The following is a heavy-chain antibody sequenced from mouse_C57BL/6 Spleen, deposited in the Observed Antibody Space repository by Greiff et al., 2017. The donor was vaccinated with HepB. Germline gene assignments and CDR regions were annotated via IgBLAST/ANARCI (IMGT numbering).Heavy chain of an antibody. J-gene: IGHJ1*03. Sequence: QVQLKESGAELARPGASVKMSCKASGYTFTSYGISWVKQRTGQGLEWIGEIYPRSGNTYYNEKFKGKATLTADKYSSTAYMELRSLTAEDSAVYFCARYDYGIDVWGTGTTVTVSS. CDR2: IYPRSGNT. CDR3: ARYDYGIDV. CDR1: GYTFTSYG. D-gene: IGHD1-1*01. V-gene: IGHV1-81*01.